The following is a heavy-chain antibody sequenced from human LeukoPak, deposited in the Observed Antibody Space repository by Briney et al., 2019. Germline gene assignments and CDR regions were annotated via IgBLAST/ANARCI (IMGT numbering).Heavy chain of an antibody. J-gene: IGHJ6*03. D-gene: IGHD3-10*01. CDR3: ARDLGPYYPTNVYMDV. Sequence: GGSLRLSCAASRFTFDDYGMRWVRQAPGKGREWVSGINWSGGNKGYADSVKGRFTISRDNAKNSLYLQMNSLRAEDTALYYCARDLGPYYPTNVYMDVWGKGTTVTVSS. V-gene: IGHV3-20*04. CDR1: RFTFDDYG. CDR2: INWSGGNK.